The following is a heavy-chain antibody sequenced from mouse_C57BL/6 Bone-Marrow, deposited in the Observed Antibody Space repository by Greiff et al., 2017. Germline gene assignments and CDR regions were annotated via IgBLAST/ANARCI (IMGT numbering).Heavy chain of an antibody. D-gene: IGHD2-12*01. Sequence: VQLQQSGAELVRPGTSVKMSCKASGYTFTNYWIGWAKQRPGHGLEWIGDIYPGGGYTNYNEKFKGKATLTADKSSSTAYMQFSSLTSEDSAIYYGARYRLNYFDYWGQGTTLTVSS. V-gene: IGHV1-63*01. CDR1: GYTFTNYW. CDR3: ARYRLNYFDY. J-gene: IGHJ2*01. CDR2: IYPGGGYT.